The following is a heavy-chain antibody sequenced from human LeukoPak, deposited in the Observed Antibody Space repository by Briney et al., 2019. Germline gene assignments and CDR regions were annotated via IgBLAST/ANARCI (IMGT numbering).Heavy chain of an antibody. CDR2: IRYDGSNE. J-gene: IGHJ3*02. Sequence: PGGSLRLSCAASGFTFSNYGMHWVRQAPGKGLEWVAFIRYDGSNEYYADSVKGRFNIFRDNSKNTLYLQMNSLRAEDTAVYYCAKVTAAAGISGYDAFDIWGQGTMVTVSS. CDR1: GFTFSNYG. D-gene: IGHD6-13*01. CDR3: AKVTAAAGISGYDAFDI. V-gene: IGHV3-30*02.